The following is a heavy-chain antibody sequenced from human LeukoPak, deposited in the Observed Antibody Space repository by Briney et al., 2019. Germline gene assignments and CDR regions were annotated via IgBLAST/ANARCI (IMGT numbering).Heavy chain of an antibody. CDR1: GFTFSSYA. Sequence: GGSLRLSCAASGFTFSSYAMSWVRQAPGKGLEWVSAISGSGGSTYYADSVKGRFTISRANSKNTLYLQMNSLRAEDTAVYYCAKDFLRYFDWFYFDYWGQGTLVTVSS. V-gene: IGHV3-23*01. D-gene: IGHD3-9*01. J-gene: IGHJ4*02. CDR2: ISGSGGST. CDR3: AKDFLRYFDWFYFDY.